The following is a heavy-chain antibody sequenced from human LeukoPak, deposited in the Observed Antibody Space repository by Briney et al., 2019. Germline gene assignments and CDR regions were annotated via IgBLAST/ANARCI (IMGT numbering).Heavy chain of an antibody. CDR2: ISYDGSNK. CDR3: AKDRHGSGSIFDY. D-gene: IGHD3-10*01. V-gene: IGHV3-30-3*01. J-gene: IGHJ4*02. CDR1: GFTFSSYA. Sequence: GGSLRLSCAASGFTFSSYAMHWVRQAPGKGLEWVAVISYDGSNKYYADSVKGRFTISRDNSKNTLYLQMNSLRAEDTAVYYCAKDRHGSGSIFDYWGQGTLVTVSS.